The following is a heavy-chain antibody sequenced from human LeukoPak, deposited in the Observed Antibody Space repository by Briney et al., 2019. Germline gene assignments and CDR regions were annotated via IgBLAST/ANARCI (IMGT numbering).Heavy chain of an antibody. V-gene: IGHV3-23*01. CDR1: GFRFSSYA. CDR2: VSPRSGST. Sequence: AGGSLSLSGAASGFRFSSYAMSWVRQAPGKGLEWVSIVSPRSGSTYYADPVKGRFTISRDNSKNTLYLQMNSLRAEDTAVYYCATGRTDSRYYFDHWGQGTLVTVSS. D-gene: IGHD1-14*01. CDR3: ATGRTDSRYYFDH. J-gene: IGHJ4*02.